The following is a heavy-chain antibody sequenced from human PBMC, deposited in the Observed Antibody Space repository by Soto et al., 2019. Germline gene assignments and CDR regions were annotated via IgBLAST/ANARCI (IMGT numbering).Heavy chain of an antibody. CDR2: ISAYNGNT. J-gene: IGHJ4*02. D-gene: IGHD2-15*01. Sequence: ASVKVSCKASGYTFTSYGISWVRQAPGQGLEWMGWISAYNGNTNYAQKLQGRVTMTTDTSTSTAYMELRSLRSDDTAVYYCARVPLGYCSGGSCYSIDYWGQGTMVTVYS. V-gene: IGHV1-18*01. CDR3: ARVPLGYCSGGSCYSIDY. CDR1: GYTFTSYG.